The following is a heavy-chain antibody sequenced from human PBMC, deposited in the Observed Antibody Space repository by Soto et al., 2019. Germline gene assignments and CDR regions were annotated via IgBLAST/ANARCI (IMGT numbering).Heavy chain of an antibody. CDR2: ISGSSDTI. J-gene: IGHJ6*02. Sequence: EVQLVESGGGLVQPGGSLRLSCAASGFTLSSYNMNWVRQAPGKGLEWVSYISGSSDTIYYADSVKGRFTISRANAKNSLYLQMDSLRDEDTAVYYCARDHGGSTWFVGIYYYFGVDVWGQGTTVTVSS. V-gene: IGHV3-48*02. D-gene: IGHD6-13*01. CDR3: ARDHGGSTWFVGIYYYFGVDV. CDR1: GFTLSSYN.